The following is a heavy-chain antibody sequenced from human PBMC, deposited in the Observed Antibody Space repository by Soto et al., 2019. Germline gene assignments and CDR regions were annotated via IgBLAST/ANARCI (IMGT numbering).Heavy chain of an antibody. D-gene: IGHD6-13*01. J-gene: IGHJ4*02. V-gene: IGHV3-30-3*01. CDR3: AREAGGYSSSWYRPVGY. Sequence: LGGSLRLSCAASGFTFSSYAMHWVRQAPGKGLEWVAVISYDGSNKYYADSVKGRFTISRDNSKNTLYLQMNSLRAEDTAVYYCAREAGGYSSSWYRPVGYWGQGTLVTVSS. CDR2: ISYDGSNK. CDR1: GFTFSSYA.